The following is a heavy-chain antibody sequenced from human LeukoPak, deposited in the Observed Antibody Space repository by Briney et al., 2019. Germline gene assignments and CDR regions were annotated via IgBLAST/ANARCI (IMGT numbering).Heavy chain of an antibody. CDR1: GFTFSNYA. D-gene: IGHD3-10*01. CDR2: IRFDGSNK. CDR3: ASTAVRGFWYWREVKSG. V-gene: IGHV3-30*02. Sequence: GGSLRLSCEASGFTFSNYAMHWVRQAPGKGLEWVAHIRFDGSNKYYADSVKGRFTISRDNAKNSLYLQMNSLRAEDTAVYYCASTAVRGFWYWREVKSGWGQGTLVTVSS. J-gene: IGHJ4*02.